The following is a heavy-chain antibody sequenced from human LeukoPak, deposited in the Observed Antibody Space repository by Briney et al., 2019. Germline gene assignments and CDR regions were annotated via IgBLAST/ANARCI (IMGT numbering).Heavy chain of an antibody. CDR1: GGSISSYY. Sequence: SETLSLTCTVSGGSISSYYWSWIRQPPGKGLEWIGYIYYSGSTNYNPSLKSRVTISVDTSRNQFSLKLSSVTAADTAVYYCARQAAMVNFVDYWGQGTLVAVSS. CDR2: IYYSGST. D-gene: IGHD5-18*01. V-gene: IGHV4-59*08. CDR3: ARQAAMVNFVDY. J-gene: IGHJ4*02.